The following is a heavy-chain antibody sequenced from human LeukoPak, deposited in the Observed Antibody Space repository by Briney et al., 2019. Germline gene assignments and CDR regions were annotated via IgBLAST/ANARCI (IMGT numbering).Heavy chain of an antibody. V-gene: IGHV4-39*07. CDR3: ASSRTIFGVVDDAFDI. J-gene: IGHJ3*02. Sequence: SETLSLTCTVSGGSINSSSYYWGWIRQPPGKGLEWIGEIYHSGSTNYNPSLKSRVTISVDKSKNQFSLKLSSVTAADTAVYYCASSRTIFGVVDDAFDIWGQGTMVTVSS. CDR2: IYHSGST. D-gene: IGHD3-3*01. CDR1: GGSINSSSYY.